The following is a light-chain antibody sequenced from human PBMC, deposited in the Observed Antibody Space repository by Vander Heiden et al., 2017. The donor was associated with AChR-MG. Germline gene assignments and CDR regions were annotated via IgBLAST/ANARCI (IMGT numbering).Light chain of an antibody. CDR2: QDN. Sequence: SYELTQPPSLSVSPGQTASITCSGDELGDRYTCWYQQKPGQSPMLVIYQDNKRPSGIPERFSGSISGNTATLTISGTKALDEADYYCQAWDSSAGVVFGRGTKLTVL. J-gene: IGLJ2*01. CDR3: QAWDSSAGVV. V-gene: IGLV3-1*01. CDR1: ELGDRY.